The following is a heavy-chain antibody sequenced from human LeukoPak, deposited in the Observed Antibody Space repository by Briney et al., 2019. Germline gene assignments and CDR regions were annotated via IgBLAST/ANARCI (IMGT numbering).Heavy chain of an antibody. CDR3: ARDRIAVAGTYFDS. D-gene: IGHD6-19*01. J-gene: IGHJ4*02. CDR2: IYSGGST. V-gene: IGHV3-66*01. CDR1: GFTVSSNY. Sequence: GGSLRLSCAASGFTVSSNYMSWVRQAPGKGLEWVPVIYSGGSTYYADSVKGRFTISRDNSKNTLYLQMNSLRAEDTAVYYCARDRIAVAGTYFDSWGQGTLVTVSS.